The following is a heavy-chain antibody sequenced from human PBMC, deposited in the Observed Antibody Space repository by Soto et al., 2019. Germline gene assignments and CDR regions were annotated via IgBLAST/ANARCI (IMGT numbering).Heavy chain of an antibody. V-gene: IGHV4-30-4*01. Sequence: SETLSLTCTFSGGSISSGDYYWSWIRQPPGKGLEWIGYIFYSGSTYYNPSLRGRVTISVDTSKNQFSLKLSSVTAADTAVYYCARWGQGRYDPRAYDYWGQGTLVTVSS. J-gene: IGHJ4*02. CDR2: IFYSGST. D-gene: IGHD1-20*01. CDR3: ARWGQGRYDPRAYDY. CDR1: GGSISSGDYY.